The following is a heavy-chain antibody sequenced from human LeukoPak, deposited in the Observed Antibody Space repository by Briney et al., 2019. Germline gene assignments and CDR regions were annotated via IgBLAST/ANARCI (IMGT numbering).Heavy chain of an antibody. D-gene: IGHD3-9*01. CDR2: IYYSGST. CDR1: GGSTSSGGYY. V-gene: IGHV4-31*03. Sequence: SETLSLTCTVSGGSTSSGGYYWNWIRQHPGKGLEWIGYIYYSGSTYYNPSLKSRITISIDTSQNQFSLKLSSVTAADTAVYYCAREYLGALDYWGQGTLVTVSS. J-gene: IGHJ4*02. CDR3: AREYLGALDY.